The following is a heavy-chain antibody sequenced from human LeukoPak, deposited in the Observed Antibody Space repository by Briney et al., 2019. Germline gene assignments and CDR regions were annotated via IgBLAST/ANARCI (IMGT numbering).Heavy chain of an antibody. CDR2: ISYDGNTI. CDR3: ARGATDYYYYYYMDV. J-gene: IGHJ6*03. Sequence: GGSLRLSCAASGFTFSSYSMNWVRQAPGKGLEWVALISYDGNTINYADSVKGRFTISRDNSKNTVSLQMNSLRAEDTAVYYCARGATDYYYYYYMDVWGKGTTVTVSS. V-gene: IGHV3-30*03. D-gene: IGHD5-12*01. CDR1: GFTFSSYS.